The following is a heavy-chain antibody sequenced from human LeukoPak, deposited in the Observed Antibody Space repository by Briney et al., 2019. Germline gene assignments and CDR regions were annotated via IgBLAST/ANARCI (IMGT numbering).Heavy chain of an antibody. CDR1: GFTFSSYA. CDR2: ISSSSSYI. D-gene: IGHD5-18*01. CDR3: ARDSGYGYSPKVDY. Sequence: GGSLRLSCAASGFTFSSYAMNWVRQAPGKGLEWVSSISSSSSYIYYADSVKGRFTISRDNAKNSLYLQMNSLRAEDTAVYYCARDSGYGYSPKVDYWGQGTLVTVSS. V-gene: IGHV3-21*01. J-gene: IGHJ4*02.